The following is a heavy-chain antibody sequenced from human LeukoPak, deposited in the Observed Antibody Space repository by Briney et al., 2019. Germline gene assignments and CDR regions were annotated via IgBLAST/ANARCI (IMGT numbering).Heavy chain of an antibody. V-gene: IGHV3-7*01. CDR2: IKQDGSEK. CDR1: GFTFSSYP. Sequence: GRSLRLSCAASGFTFSSYPMHWVRQAPGKGLEWVANIKQDGSEKYYVDSVKGRFTISRDNAKNSLYLQMNSLRAEDTAVYYCARDASYYDYVWGSYSNYYYGMDVWGQGTTVTVSS. CDR3: ARDASYYDYVWGSYSNYYYGMDV. D-gene: IGHD3-16*01. J-gene: IGHJ6*02.